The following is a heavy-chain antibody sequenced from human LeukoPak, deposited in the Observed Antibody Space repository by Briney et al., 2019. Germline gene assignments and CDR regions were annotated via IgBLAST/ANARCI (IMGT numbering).Heavy chain of an antibody. CDR1: GFTFRSYA. D-gene: IGHD5-24*01. CDR3: AKVQEMATILPPFHY. J-gene: IGHJ4*02. Sequence: GGSLRLSCAASGFTFRSYAMSWVRQAPGKGLEWVSAISDSGGTTYYADSVKGRFTISRDNSKNTLYLQMNSLRAEDTAVYYCAKVQEMATILPPFHYWGQGTLVTVSS. V-gene: IGHV3-23*01. CDR2: ISDSGGTT.